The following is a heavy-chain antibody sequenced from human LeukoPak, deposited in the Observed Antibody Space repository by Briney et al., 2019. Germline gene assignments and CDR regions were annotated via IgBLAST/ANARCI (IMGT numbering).Heavy chain of an antibody. CDR2: ISAYNGNT. Sequence: GASVKVSCKASGYGFTSYGISWVRQAPGQGLEWMGWISAYNGNTNYAQKLQGRVTMTTDTSASTAYMELRSLRSDDTAVYYCASPDPNSGTYYDFSHCGQGTMVTVSS. CDR3: ASPDPNSGTYYDFSH. D-gene: IGHD1-26*01. V-gene: IGHV1-18*01. CDR1: GYGFTSYG. J-gene: IGHJ4*02.